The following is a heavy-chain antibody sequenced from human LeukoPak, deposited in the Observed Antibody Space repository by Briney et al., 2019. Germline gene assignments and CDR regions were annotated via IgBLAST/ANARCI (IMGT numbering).Heavy chain of an antibody. Sequence: PSETLSLTCTVSGGSISSSSYYWGWIRQPPGKGLEWIGSIYYSGSTYYNPSLKSRVTISVDTSKNQFSLKLSSVTAADTAVYYCARDYYDSSGRPVWGQGTLGTVSS. CDR2: IYYSGST. D-gene: IGHD3-22*01. CDR3: ARDYYDSSGRPV. CDR1: GGSISSSSYY. J-gene: IGHJ4*02. V-gene: IGHV4-39*01.